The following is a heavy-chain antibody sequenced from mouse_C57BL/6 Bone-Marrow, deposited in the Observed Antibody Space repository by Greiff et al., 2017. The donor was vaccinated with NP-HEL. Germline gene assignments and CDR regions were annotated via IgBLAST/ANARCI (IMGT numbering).Heavy chain of an antibody. CDR1: GYAFTNYL. D-gene: IGHD3-3*01. J-gene: IGHJ2*03. CDR2: INPGSGGT. Sequence: QVQLQQSGAELVRPGTSVKVSCKASGYAFTNYLIDWVKQRPGQGLEWIGVINPGSGGTNYNEKFKGKATLTADKSSSTAYMQLSSLTSEDSAVSFYARSRTKDYFDFWGRGTGLTVTA. CDR3: ARSRTKDYFDF. V-gene: IGHV1-54*01.